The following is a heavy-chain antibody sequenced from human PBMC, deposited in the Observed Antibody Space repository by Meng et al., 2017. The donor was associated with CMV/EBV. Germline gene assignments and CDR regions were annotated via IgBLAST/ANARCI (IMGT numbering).Heavy chain of an antibody. CDR1: GFTFSSYA. V-gene: IGHV3-30-3*01. J-gene: IGHJ5*02. CDR3: AKEGLEYLAAGYNWFDP. CDR2: ISYDGSNK. Sequence: GESLKISCAASGFTFSSYAMHWVRQAPGKGLEWVAVISYDGSNKYYADSVKDRFTISRDNSKNTLYLQMNSLRAEDTAVYYCAKEGLEYLAAGYNWFDPWGQGTLVTVSS. D-gene: IGHD6-13*01.